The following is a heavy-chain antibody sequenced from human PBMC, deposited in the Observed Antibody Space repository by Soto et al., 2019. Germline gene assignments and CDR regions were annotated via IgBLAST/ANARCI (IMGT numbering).Heavy chain of an antibody. CDR1: GGSFTGVD. CDR2: INHGGTA. J-gene: IGHJ6*02. CDR3: ASHDYVDYGVYV. Sequence: PSDTLSLTCAVHGGSFTGVDWDWVRQPPGKGLEWIGEINHGGTANYNPSLKSRVSISVDMSKSQFSLKLSSVTAADTAVYFCASHDYVDYGVYVWGQGTMVTVSS. D-gene: IGHD3-16*01. V-gene: IGHV4-34*01.